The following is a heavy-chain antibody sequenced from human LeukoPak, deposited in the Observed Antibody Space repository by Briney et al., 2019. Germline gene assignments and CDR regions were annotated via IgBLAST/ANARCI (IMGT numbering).Heavy chain of an antibody. CDR2: IIPILGTA. CDR3: ARDCSSTSCYEHYYYGMDV. Sequence: SVKVSCKASGGTFNSYAISWVRQAPGQGLEWMGGIIPILGTANYAQKFQGRVTINADESTTTAYMELSSLRSEDTAVYYCARDCSSTSCYEHYYYGMDVWGQGTTVTVSS. CDR1: GGTFNSYA. J-gene: IGHJ6*02. D-gene: IGHD2-2*01. V-gene: IGHV1-69*01.